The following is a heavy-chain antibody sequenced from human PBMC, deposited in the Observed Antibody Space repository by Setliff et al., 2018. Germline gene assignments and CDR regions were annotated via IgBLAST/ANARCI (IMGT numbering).Heavy chain of an antibody. J-gene: IGHJ4*02. CDR2: ISGSGGAT. D-gene: IGHD6-13*01. Sequence: SLKISCATSGFIFANYAMHWVRQSPGEGLEWVAAISGSGGATYYADSVKARFIISRDNTRSTVSLQLDRVKGEDTAVYYCTKYAAAFGSGWFSPFDHWGQGTVVTVSS. CDR3: TKYAAAFGSGWFSPFDH. CDR1: GFIFANYA. V-gene: IGHV3-23*01.